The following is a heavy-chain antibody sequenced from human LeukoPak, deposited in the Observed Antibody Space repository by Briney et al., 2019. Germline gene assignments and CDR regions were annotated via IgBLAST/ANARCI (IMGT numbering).Heavy chain of an antibody. Sequence: SETLSLTCIVSGGSISSGGYYWSWIRQHPGKGLEWIGYIYYSGSTYYNPSLKSRVTISVDTSKNQFSLKLSSVTAADTAVYYCARIRSYGSGSYYIDYWGQGTLVTVSS. CDR2: IYYSGST. D-gene: IGHD3-10*01. J-gene: IGHJ4*02. CDR1: GGSISSGGYY. CDR3: ARIRSYGSGSYYIDY. V-gene: IGHV4-31*03.